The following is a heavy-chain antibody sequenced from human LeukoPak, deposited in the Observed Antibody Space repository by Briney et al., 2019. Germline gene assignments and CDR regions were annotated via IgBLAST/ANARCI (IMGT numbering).Heavy chain of an antibody. CDR2: ISSSSSYI. CDR1: GFTFSSYS. Sequence: GGSLRLSCAASGFTFSSYSMNWVRQAPGKGLEWVSYISSSSSYIYYADSAKGRFTISRDNAKNSLYLQMNSLRAEDTAVYYCASLVGATLFYWGQGTLVTVSS. J-gene: IGHJ4*02. V-gene: IGHV3-21*05. CDR3: ASLVGATLFY. D-gene: IGHD1-26*01.